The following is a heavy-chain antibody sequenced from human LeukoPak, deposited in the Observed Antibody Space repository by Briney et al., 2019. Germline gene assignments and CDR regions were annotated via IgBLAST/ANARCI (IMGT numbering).Heavy chain of an antibody. V-gene: IGHV3-64D*09. J-gene: IGHJ4*02. CDR1: GFTFSSYA. CDR2: ISSGGST. D-gene: IGHD1-1*01. Sequence: GGSLRLSCSASGFTFSSYAMLWVHQAPGKGLECVSAISSGGSTHYADSVKGRFTISRDDSENTLYLQMSSLRAEDTAVYYCAMNWNCDYWGQGTLVTVSS. CDR3: AMNWNCDY.